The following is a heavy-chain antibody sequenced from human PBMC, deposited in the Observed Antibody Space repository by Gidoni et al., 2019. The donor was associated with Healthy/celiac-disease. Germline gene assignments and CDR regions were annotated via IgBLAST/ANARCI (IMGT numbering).Heavy chain of an antibody. Sequence: QVQLQESGPGLVKPSQTLSLTCTVSGGSISSGDYYWSWTRQPPGKGLVWIGYIYYCGSTYYHPSLKSRVTISVDTSKNQFSLRLSSVTAANAAVYYCASLPTGYCNSTSCREVDYWGQGTLVTVSS. CDR1: GGSISSGDYY. CDR3: ASLPTGYCNSTSCREVDY. CDR2: IYYCGST. V-gene: IGHV4-30-4*01. D-gene: IGHD2-2*01. J-gene: IGHJ4*02.